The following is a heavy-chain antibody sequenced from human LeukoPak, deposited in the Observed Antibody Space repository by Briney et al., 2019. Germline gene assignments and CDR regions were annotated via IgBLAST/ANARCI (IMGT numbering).Heavy chain of an antibody. CDR1: GYTFTVYY. J-gene: IGHJ4*02. CDR3: AREAAAGTGFDY. Sequence: ASVTVSCTSSGYTFTVYYMHWVRQAPGQGLEWMGWINPNSGGTNYAQKFQGRVTMTRDTSISTAYMELSRLRSDDTAVYYCAREAAAGTGFDYWGQGTLVTVSS. V-gene: IGHV1-2*02. CDR2: INPNSGGT. D-gene: IGHD6-13*01.